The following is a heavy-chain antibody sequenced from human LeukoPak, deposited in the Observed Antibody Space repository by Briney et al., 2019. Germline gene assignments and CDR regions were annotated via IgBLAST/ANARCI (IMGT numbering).Heavy chain of an antibody. Sequence: PGGSLRLSCAASGFTFRTFSMHWVRDAPGKGLVSVSRINSDGSSTNYADSVKGRFTISRDNSKNTLYLQMNSLRAEDTAVYYCAKVSSQYCSSTSCYWDYWGQGTLVTVSS. CDR2: INSDGSST. V-gene: IGHV3-74*01. CDR1: GFTFRTFS. J-gene: IGHJ4*02. CDR3: AKVSSQYCSSTSCYWDY. D-gene: IGHD2-2*01.